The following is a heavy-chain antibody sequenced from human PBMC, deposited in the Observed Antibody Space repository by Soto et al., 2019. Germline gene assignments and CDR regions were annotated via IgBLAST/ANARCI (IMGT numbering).Heavy chain of an antibody. CDR2: ISWNSGSI. D-gene: IGHD3-10*01. CDR1: GFTFDDYA. CDR3: AKDKGPTYYFAAFDI. J-gene: IGHJ3*02. V-gene: IGHV3-9*01. Sequence: GGSLRLSCAASGFTFDDYAMHWVRQAPGKGLEWVSGISWNSGSIGYADSVKGRFTISRDNAKNSLYLQMNSLRAEDTALYYCAKDKGPTYYFAAFDIWGQGTMVTVSS.